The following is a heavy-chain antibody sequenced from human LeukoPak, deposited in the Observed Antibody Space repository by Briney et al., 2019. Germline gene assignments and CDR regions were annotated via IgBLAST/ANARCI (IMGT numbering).Heavy chain of an antibody. V-gene: IGHV3-7*03. J-gene: IGHJ2*01. CDR3: AKGLGYNFGSGSNWYFDL. Sequence: GGSLRLSCAVSGFTFSTYWMSWVRQAPGKGLESVANIKQDGSEKYYVDSVKGRFTISRDNAKNSLYLQMNSLRAEDTAVYYCAKGLGYNFGSGSNWYFDLWGRGTLVTVSS. D-gene: IGHD3-10*01. CDR1: GFTFSTYW. CDR2: IKQDGSEK.